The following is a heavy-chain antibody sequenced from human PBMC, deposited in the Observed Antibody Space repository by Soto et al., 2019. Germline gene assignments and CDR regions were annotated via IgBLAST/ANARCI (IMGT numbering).Heavy chain of an antibody. Sequence: EVQLLESGGGLVQPGGSLRLSCAASGFTFSSCATGWVRQTPGKGLEWVSAFSGSADKTFYADSVKSRFTISRDNSKNTVYLQMNSLRAEDTAIYYCTKATGVAYYVTDNWGQGTLVTVSS. V-gene: IGHV3-23*01. D-gene: IGHD1-26*01. CDR2: FSGSADKT. J-gene: IGHJ4*02. CDR3: TKATGVAYYVTDN. CDR1: GFTFSSCA.